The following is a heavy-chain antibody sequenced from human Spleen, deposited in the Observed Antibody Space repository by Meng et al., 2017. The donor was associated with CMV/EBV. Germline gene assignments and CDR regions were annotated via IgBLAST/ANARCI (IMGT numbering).Heavy chain of an antibody. CDR1: GLTFSNYA. D-gene: IGHD5-12*01. CDR3: VTDQDRLGGI. V-gene: IGHV3-23*01. Sequence: GGSLRLSCAASGLTFSNYAMNWVRQAPGKGLEWVSSISGSGGRTYYADSVKGRFTISRDNSKNTLYLQMNSLRAEDTAVYYCVTDQDRLGGIWGQGTMVTVSS. J-gene: IGHJ3*02. CDR2: ISGSGGRT.